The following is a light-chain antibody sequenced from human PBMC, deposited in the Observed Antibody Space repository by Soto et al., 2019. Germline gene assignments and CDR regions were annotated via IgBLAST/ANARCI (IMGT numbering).Light chain of an antibody. V-gene: IGLV2-14*01. J-gene: IGLJ1*01. CDR1: SSDVGGWNY. CDR3: CADTTSSPLYV. Sequence: QSVLTQPASVSGSPGQSITISCTGTSSDVGGWNYVSWYQQHPDKAPKLMIYDVTNRPSGVSNRFSGSKSGNTASLTISGLQAEDEADYYCCADTTSSPLYVFGTGTKVTV. CDR2: DVT.